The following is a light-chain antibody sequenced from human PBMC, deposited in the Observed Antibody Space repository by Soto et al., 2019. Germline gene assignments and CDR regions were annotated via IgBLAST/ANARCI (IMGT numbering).Light chain of an antibody. CDR3: QQLNSYPLT. CDR1: PGISSY. V-gene: IGKV1-9*01. Sequence: IQLTQSPSSLSASVGDRVTITCRASPGISSYLAWYQQKPGKAPKLLIYAASTLQSGVPSRFSGSGSWTDFTLTISSLQTEDFATAYCQQLNSYPLTFGGGTKVEIK. CDR2: AAS. J-gene: IGKJ4*01.